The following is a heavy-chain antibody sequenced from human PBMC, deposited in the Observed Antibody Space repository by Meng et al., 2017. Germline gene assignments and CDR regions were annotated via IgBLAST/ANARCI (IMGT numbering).Heavy chain of an antibody. D-gene: IGHD1-26*01. V-gene: IGHV4-4*07. CDR3: ARRGYSGSYYGRQGLDY. Sequence: SETLSLTCTVSGGSISSYYSSWIRQPAGKGLEWIGRIYTSGSTNYNPSLKSRVTMPVDTSKNQFSLKLSSVTAADTAVYYCARRGYSGSYYGRQGLDYWGQGTLVTVSS. CDR2: IYTSGST. CDR1: GGSISSYY. J-gene: IGHJ4*02.